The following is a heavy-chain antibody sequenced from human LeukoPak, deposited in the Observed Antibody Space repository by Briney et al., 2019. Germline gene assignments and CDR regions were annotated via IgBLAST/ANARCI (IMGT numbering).Heavy chain of an antibody. CDR1: GFAFSSSP. CDR2: LSYDGTIK. CDR3: ARDLVAGSPDYFDY. D-gene: IGHD6-19*01. V-gene: IGHV3-30-3*01. Sequence: GGSLRLSCVASGFAFSSSPMHWLRQAPGQRLEWVAVLSYDGTIKAYTDSVKGRFTISRVTSKNTLYLQMNSLRGEDTAVYYCARDLVAGSPDYFDYWGQGTLVTVSS. J-gene: IGHJ4*02.